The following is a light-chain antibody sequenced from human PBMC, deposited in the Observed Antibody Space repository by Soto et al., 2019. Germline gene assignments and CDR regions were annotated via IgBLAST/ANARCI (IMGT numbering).Light chain of an antibody. CDR3: QQRGYPFT. J-gene: IGKJ3*01. CDR1: QNVRTY. Sequence: EIVLTQSPATLSLSPGERATLSCRASQNVRTYLAWYQQKPGQAPRLLIFDASNKATGIPARFTGSGSGTDFTLTISSLEPEDFAVYYCQQRGYPFTFGPGPRVEIK. V-gene: IGKV3-11*01. CDR2: DAS.